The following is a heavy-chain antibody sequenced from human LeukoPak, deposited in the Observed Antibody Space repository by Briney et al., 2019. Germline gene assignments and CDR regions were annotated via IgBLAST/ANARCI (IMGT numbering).Heavy chain of an antibody. Sequence: PGGYLRLSCAASGLMFDEYGMSWVRQVPGKGLEWVCGINRIGSITGCADSVKGRFTISRDNAKNFLFLDMNSLRVEDTAFYHCARKGVGGELGGFDYWGQGTLVTVSS. CDR1: GLMFDEYG. D-gene: IGHD3-16*01. V-gene: IGHV3-20*01. CDR2: INRIGSIT. J-gene: IGHJ4*02. CDR3: ARKGVGGELGGFDY.